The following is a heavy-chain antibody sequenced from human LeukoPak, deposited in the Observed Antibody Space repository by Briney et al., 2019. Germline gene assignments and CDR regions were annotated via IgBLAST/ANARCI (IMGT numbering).Heavy chain of an antibody. CDR2: ISGSGGGT. D-gene: IGHD5-12*01. CDR1: GFXFSTFA. CDR3: AKAFSAYENWPPNWFDP. V-gene: IGHV3-23*01. J-gene: IGHJ5*02. Sequence: GGSLRLSCAASGFXFSTFAISWVRQAPGKGLEWVSAISGSGGGTYYADSVKGRLTISRDNSKNTLYLQMSSLRAEDTAVYYCAKAFSAYENWPPNWFDPWGQGTLVTVSS.